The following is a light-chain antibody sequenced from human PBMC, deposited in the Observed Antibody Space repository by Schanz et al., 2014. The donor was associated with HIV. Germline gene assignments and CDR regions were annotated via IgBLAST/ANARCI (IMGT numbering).Light chain of an antibody. CDR2: DAS. CDR1: QSISTY. Sequence: EILLTQSPATLSLSPGERATLSCRASQSISTYLAWYQQKPGQAPRLLIYDASNRATGIPARFSGSGSETDFTLTISRLEPEDFAVYYCQQYGSSQTFGQGTKVEIK. CDR3: QQYGSSQT. V-gene: IGKV3-20*01. J-gene: IGKJ1*01.